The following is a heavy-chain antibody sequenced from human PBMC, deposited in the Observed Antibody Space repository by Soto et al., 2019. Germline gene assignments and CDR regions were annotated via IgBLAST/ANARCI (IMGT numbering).Heavy chain of an antibody. CDR1: GYTLTELS. Sequence: QVQLVQSGAEVKKPGASVKVSCKVSGYTLTELSMHWVRQAPGKGLEWMGGFDPEDGETIYAQKFQGRVTMTEDTSTDTAYMELSSLRSEDTAVYYCATDGRYGSESWRYYYGMDVWGQGTTVTVSS. V-gene: IGHV1-24*01. CDR3: ATDGRYGSESWRYYYGMDV. CDR2: FDPEDGET. D-gene: IGHD3-10*01. J-gene: IGHJ6*02.